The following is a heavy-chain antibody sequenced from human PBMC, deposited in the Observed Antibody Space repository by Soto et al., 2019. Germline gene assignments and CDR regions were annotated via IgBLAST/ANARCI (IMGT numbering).Heavy chain of an antibody. CDR2: ISSNGGST. V-gene: IGHV3-64*01. D-gene: IGHD3-3*01. CDR1: GFTFSSYA. Sequence: GGSLRLSCAASGFTFSSYAMSWVRQAPGKGLEYVSAISSNGGSTYYANSVKGRFTISRDNSKNTLYLQMGSLRAEDMAVYYCAREEGVLEGLNYYYYMDVWGKGTTVTVSS. CDR3: AREEGVLEGLNYYYYMDV. J-gene: IGHJ6*03.